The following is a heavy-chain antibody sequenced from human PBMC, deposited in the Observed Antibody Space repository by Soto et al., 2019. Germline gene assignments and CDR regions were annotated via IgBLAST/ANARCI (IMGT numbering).Heavy chain of an antibody. CDR1: GFTFSELT. D-gene: IGHD4-4*01. J-gene: IGHJ3*02. V-gene: IGHV3-23*01. CDR2: ISGSGGST. CDR3: AKVTTVTTRDAFDI. Sequence: GRSLRLSCAPSGFTFSELTMSWVRQAPGKGLEWVSAISGSGGSTYYADSVKGRFTISRDNSKNTLYLQMNSLRAEDTAVYYCAKVTTVTTRDAFDIWGQGTMVTVSS.